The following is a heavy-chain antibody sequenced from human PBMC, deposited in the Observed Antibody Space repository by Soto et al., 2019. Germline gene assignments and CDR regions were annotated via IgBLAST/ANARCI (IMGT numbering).Heavy chain of an antibody. V-gene: IGHV3-74*01. Sequence: EVQLVESGGDLVQPGGSLRLSCAASGFTFSRHWMHWVRRVPGKGLVWVSHINTDGGITGYADSVKGRFTISRDNAKKTLYLPMNGQSGEDTFVYYCTSEAGYCSRTSCYRRAFDSWGQGTLVTVSS. CDR3: TSEAGYCSRTSCYRRAFDS. D-gene: IGHD2-2*01. J-gene: IGHJ3*02. CDR2: INTDGGIT. CDR1: GFTFSRHW.